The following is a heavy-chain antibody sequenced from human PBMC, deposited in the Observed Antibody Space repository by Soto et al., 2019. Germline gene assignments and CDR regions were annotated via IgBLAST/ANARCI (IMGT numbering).Heavy chain of an antibody. Sequence: PGGSLRLSCAASGFTFRNYGMHWVRQAPGKGLVWVTVISYDGSHKYYADSVKGRFTISRDNSKNTVYLQMNSLRAEDTAVYYCARHGYSYGGGYFDYWGQGTLVTVSS. V-gene: IGHV3-30*03. CDR2: ISYDGSHK. J-gene: IGHJ4*02. CDR1: GFTFRNYG. D-gene: IGHD5-18*01. CDR3: ARHGYSYGGGYFDY.